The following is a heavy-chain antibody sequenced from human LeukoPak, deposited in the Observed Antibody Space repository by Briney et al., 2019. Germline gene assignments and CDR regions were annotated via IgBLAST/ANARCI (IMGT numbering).Heavy chain of an antibody. D-gene: IGHD3-22*01. CDR3: ARGGYYYDSSGFLYYFDY. J-gene: IGHJ4*02. V-gene: IGHV3-20*04. CDR2: INWNGDST. CDR1: GFTFDDYG. Sequence: GGPLRLSCAASGFTFDDYGMSWVRQAPGKGLEWVSGINWNGDSTGYADSVKGRFTISRDNAKNSLYLQMNSLRAEDTALYYCARGGYYYDSSGFLYYFDYWGQGTLVTVSS.